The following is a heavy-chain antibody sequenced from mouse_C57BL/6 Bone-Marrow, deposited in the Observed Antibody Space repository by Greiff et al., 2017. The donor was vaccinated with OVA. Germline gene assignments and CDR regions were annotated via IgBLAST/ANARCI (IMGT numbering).Heavy chain of an antibody. Sequence: EVKLMESGGGLVKPGGSLKLSCAASGFTFSSYAMSWVRQTPEKRLEWVATISDGGSYTYYPDNVKGRFTISRDNAKNNLYLQMSHLKSEDTAMFYGARDYYGSSLTFDYWGQGTTLTVSS. CDR2: ISDGGSYT. CDR1: GFTFSSYA. V-gene: IGHV5-4*03. D-gene: IGHD1-1*01. CDR3: ARDYYGSSLTFDY. J-gene: IGHJ2*01.